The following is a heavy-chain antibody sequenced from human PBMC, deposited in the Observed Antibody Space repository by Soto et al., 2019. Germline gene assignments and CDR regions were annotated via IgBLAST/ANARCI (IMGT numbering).Heavy chain of an antibody. CDR3: AEDRQFRSYYESAGHYNN. D-gene: IGHD3-10*01. J-gene: IGHJ4*02. Sequence: EVQLLESGGGVVQPGGSLRLSCVASGFTFKNYAMRWVRQGPGKGLEWVSGISGSGGVTYYGDSVKGRFTISRDNSKNTQYLQMNSLGANDTAVYYCAEDRQFRSYYESAGHYNNWGQGTLVTVSS. CDR2: ISGSGGVT. CDR1: GFTFKNYA. V-gene: IGHV3-23*01.